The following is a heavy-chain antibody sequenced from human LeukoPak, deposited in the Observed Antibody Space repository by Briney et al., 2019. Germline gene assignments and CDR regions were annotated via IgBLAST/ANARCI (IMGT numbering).Heavy chain of an antibody. CDR2: IIPIFGTA. CDR1: GGTFSSYA. Sequence: GSSVKVSCKASGGTFSSYAISWVLQAPGQGLEWMGGIIPIFGTANYAQKFQGRVTITADESTSTAYMELSSLRSEDTAVYYCARDPITVTTGGRYYYYGMDVWGKGTTVTVSS. V-gene: IGHV1-69*01. D-gene: IGHD4-11*01. J-gene: IGHJ6*04. CDR3: ARDPITVTTGGRYYYYGMDV.